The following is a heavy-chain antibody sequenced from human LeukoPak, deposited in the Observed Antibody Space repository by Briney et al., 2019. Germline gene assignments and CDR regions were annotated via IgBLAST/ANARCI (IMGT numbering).Heavy chain of an antibody. V-gene: IGHV4-59*01. CDR1: GGSMSSNY. J-gene: IGHJ4*02. D-gene: IGHD6-19*01. Sequence: PSETLTLTCTISGGSMSSNYWSWIRQPPGKGLEWIGYIYSSGSTNYNPSLKSRVSISVDTSKSQFSLRLSSVTAADTALYYCARGGWSLDYWGQGTLVAVSS. CDR3: ARGGWSLDY. CDR2: IYSSGST.